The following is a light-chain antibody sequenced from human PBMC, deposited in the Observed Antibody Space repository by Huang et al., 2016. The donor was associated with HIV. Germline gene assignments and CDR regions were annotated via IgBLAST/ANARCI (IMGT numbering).Light chain of an antibody. CDR1: QNVGSN. CDR3: QQYNTWPPWA. CDR2: AAA. V-gene: IGKV3-15*01. J-gene: IGKJ1*01. Sequence: EVLMTQSPDILSVSPGDRATFSCRASQNVGSNLAWYQQRPAQAPRLLIYAAATRATGVPARFIGGGSGTEVTLTISRLQSEDFATYYCQQYNTWPPWAFGQGTTVEI.